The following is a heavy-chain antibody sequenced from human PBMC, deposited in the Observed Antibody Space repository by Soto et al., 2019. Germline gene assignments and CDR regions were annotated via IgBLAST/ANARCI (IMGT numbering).Heavy chain of an antibody. Sequence: ASVKVSCKASGYTFTSYYMHWVRQAPGQGLEWMGIINPSGGSTSYAQKFQGRVTMTRDTSTSTVYMELSSLRSEDTAVYYCARDPGGYDHYYYYYYGMDVWGQGTTVTVPS. D-gene: IGHD5-12*01. CDR3: ARDPGGYDHYYYYYYGMDV. CDR2: INPSGGST. V-gene: IGHV1-46*01. J-gene: IGHJ6*02. CDR1: GYTFTSYY.